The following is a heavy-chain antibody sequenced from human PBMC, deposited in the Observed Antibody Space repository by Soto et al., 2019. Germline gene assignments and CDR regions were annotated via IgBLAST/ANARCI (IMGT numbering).Heavy chain of an antibody. D-gene: IGHD6-13*01. CDR1: GDSINNSHW. V-gene: IGHV4-4*02. J-gene: IGHJ5*02. CDR3: AREVNSSPARGPNWFAP. CDR2: TYHSGTT. Sequence: QVQLQESGPGLVQPSGTLSLTCAVSGDSINNSHWWSWVRQTPGKGLEWIGETYHSGTTNYNPSHKTRVTISIDKSKNQFSLKMNSVAAADTAVYYCAREVNSSPARGPNWFAPWGQGTLFTVSS.